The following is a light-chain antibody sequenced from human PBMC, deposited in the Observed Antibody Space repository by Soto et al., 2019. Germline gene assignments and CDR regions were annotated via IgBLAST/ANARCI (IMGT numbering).Light chain of an antibody. CDR3: AVWDDNLRGL. Sequence: QSVLTQPPSVSGTPGQRVTISCSGSRSNIGGNAVTWYQQAPGTAPKLLIYANDQRPSGISDRFSGSKSSTSASLAISGLQSEDEADYYCAVWDDNLRGLFGGGTKLTVL. CDR2: AND. J-gene: IGLJ2*01. CDR1: RSNIGGNA. V-gene: IGLV1-44*01.